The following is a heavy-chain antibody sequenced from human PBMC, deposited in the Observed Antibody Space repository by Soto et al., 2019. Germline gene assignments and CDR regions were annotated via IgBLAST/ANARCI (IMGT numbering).Heavy chain of an antibody. J-gene: IGHJ4*02. D-gene: IGHD6-19*01. V-gene: IGHV1-69*06. CDR2: IVPNIGTV. CDR1: GGTLTNFINYP. CDR3: ARRNTAGFLRYFDN. Sequence: QVQLVQSGAEVMQPGSSVKVSCKPSGGTLTNFINYPINWVRQSPGQGLEWMGGIVPNIGTVNYAQKFQGRVTMTADKSTGTVYMELSSLRSDDSALYYCARRNTAGFLRYFDNWGLGTLVTVSS.